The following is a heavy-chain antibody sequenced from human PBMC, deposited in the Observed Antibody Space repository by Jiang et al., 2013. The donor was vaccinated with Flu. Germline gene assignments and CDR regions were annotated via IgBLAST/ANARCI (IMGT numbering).Heavy chain of an antibody. CDR2: IIPIFGTA. CDR3: ARVTCSGGSCYYYYGMDV. D-gene: IGHD2-15*01. V-gene: IGHV1-69*01. J-gene: IGHJ6*02. CDR1: GGTFSSYA. Sequence: GAEVKKPGSSVKVSCKASGGTFSSYAISWVRQAPRQGLEWMGGIIPIFGTANYAQKFQGRVTITADESTSTAYMELSSLRSEDTAVYYCARVTCSGGSCYYYYGMDVWGQGTTVTVSS.